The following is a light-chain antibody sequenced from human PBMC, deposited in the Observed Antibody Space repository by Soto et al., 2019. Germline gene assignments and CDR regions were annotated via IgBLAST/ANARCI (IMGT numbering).Light chain of an antibody. Sequence: IVLTQSPVFLSVTPGQPASISCKSSQSLLHSAGNTYLYWYLQRPGQPPHLLIYQVSKRFSGVPARFSGSGSGTDFTLSISRVESEDIGIYYCMQSTQLPWTFGQGTKV. V-gene: IGKV2D-29*01. CDR3: MQSTQLPWT. CDR2: QVS. J-gene: IGKJ1*01. CDR1: QSLLHSAGNTY.